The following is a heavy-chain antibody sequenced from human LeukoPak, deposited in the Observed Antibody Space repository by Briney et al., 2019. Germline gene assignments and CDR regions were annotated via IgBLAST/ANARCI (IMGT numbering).Heavy chain of an antibody. CDR2: LNSDGSIT. V-gene: IGHV3-74*01. J-gene: IGHJ6*03. Sequence: GGSLRLSCAASGFTFSTYWMHWVRQAPGKGLVWVSGLNSDGSITGYVDSVKGRFTISRDNAKNSLYLQMNGLRAEDTAVYYCARDLGPQPLYYMDVWGKGTTVTVSS. CDR1: GFTFSTYW. CDR3: ARDLGPQPLYYMDV.